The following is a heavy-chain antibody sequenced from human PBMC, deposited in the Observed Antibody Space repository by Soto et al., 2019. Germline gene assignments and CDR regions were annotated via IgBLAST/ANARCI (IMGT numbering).Heavy chain of an antibody. CDR3: AATYTAMVSWWFDP. CDR2: ISGSGGST. Sequence: EVQLLESGGGLVQPGGPLRLSCAASGFTFSSYAMSWVRQAPGKGLEWVSAISGSGGSTYYADSVKGRFTISRDNSKNTLYLQMNSLRAEDTAVYYCAATYTAMVSWWFDPWGQGTLVTVSS. D-gene: IGHD5-18*01. CDR1: GFTFSSYA. V-gene: IGHV3-23*01. J-gene: IGHJ5*02.